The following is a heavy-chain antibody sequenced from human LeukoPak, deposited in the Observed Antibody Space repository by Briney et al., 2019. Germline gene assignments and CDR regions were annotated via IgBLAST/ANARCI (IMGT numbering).Heavy chain of an antibody. CDR3: ARDYGDHPYPEVTLDL. CDR1: GFTFSDYC. J-gene: IGHJ4*02. D-gene: IGHD2-21*01. CDR2: IKQDGREE. Sequence: PGGSLRLSCAASGFTFSDYCMTWVRQAPGKGLEWVANIKQDGREEYYVDSVKGRFTISRDNAKKSTYLQMNRVRAEDTAVYYCARDYGDHPYPEVTLDLWGQGTLVTVSS. V-gene: IGHV3-7*01.